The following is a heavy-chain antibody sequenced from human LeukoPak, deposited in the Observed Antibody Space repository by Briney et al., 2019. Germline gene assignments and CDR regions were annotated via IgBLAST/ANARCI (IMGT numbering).Heavy chain of an antibody. V-gene: IGHV4-4*07. CDR2: IYTSGST. Sequence: PSETLSLTCTVSGGSISSYYWSWIRQPAGMGLEWIVRIYTSGSTNYNPSLKSRVTMSVDTSKNQFSLKLSSVTAADTAVYYCAREDNWNYPPPGWFDPWGQGTLVTVSS. D-gene: IGHD1-7*01. CDR1: GGSISSYY. J-gene: IGHJ5*02. CDR3: AREDNWNYPPPGWFDP.